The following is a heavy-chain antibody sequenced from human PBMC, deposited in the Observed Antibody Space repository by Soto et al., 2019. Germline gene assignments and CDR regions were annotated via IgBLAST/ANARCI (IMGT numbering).Heavy chain of an antibody. CDR3: ARHLYCSGGSCYSPVYYGMDG. CDR1: GYSFTSYW. CDR2: IYPGDSDT. Sequence: LGESLKISCKGSGYSFTSYWIGWVRQMPGKGLEWMGIIYPGDSDTRYSPSFQGQVTISADKSISTAYLQWSSLKASDTAMYYCARHLYCSGGSCYSPVYYGMDGWGQGTTVTVSS. J-gene: IGHJ6*02. V-gene: IGHV5-51*01. D-gene: IGHD2-15*01.